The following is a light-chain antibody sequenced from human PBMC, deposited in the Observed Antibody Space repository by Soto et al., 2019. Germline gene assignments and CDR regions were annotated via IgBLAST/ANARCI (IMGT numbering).Light chain of an antibody. CDR1: QRVSSN. CDR3: QQYGSSLWT. Sequence: EIVMTQSPATLSVSPWERATLSCRASQRVSSNLAWYQQKPGQAPRLLISGASTRATGIPARFSGSGSGTEFTLTISSLQSEDFAVYYCQQYGSSLWTFGQGTKVDIK. V-gene: IGKV3D-15*01. J-gene: IGKJ1*01. CDR2: GAS.